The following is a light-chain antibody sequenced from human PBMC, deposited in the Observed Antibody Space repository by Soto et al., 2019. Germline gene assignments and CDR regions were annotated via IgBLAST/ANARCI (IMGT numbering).Light chain of an antibody. CDR3: SSYTGSATLVV. Sequence: QSALTQPASESGSPGQSITISCTGTSSDVGGNKYVSWYQQHPGKAPKLITYEVSNRPSGVSNRFSGSKSGNTASLTISGPPAEDEADYYCSSYTGSATLVVFGGGTKVTVL. J-gene: IGLJ3*02. CDR2: EVS. CDR1: SSDVGGNKY. V-gene: IGLV2-14*01.